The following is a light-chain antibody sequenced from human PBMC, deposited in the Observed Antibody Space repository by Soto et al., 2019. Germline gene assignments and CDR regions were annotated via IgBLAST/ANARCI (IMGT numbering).Light chain of an antibody. Sequence: DIKMTQSPSSLSASVGDRVTITCRASQGITSYLGRYQQKPRKAPKXLIYAAPSLQSGVPSRFSGSGSGTEFTLTISSLQPDDFATYYCQPYNSYRTFGQGTKVDI. V-gene: IGKV1-17*01. CDR2: AAP. CDR3: QPYNSYRT. J-gene: IGKJ1*01. CDR1: QGITSY.